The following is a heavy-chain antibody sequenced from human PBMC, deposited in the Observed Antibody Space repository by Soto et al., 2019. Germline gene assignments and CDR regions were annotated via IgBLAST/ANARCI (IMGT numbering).Heavy chain of an antibody. Sequence: EVQLVESGGGLVQPGGSLRLSCAVSGFTFSSYWMTWVRQAPGKGLEWVANIKEDGSEKYYVDSVKGRFTISRDNAKNSVYLQMNSLRAEDTAVYYCADSGSYTDVWGKGTTVTVSS. CDR2: IKEDGSEK. CDR1: GFTFSSYW. J-gene: IGHJ6*03. CDR3: ADSGSYTDV. V-gene: IGHV3-7*01. D-gene: IGHD5-12*01.